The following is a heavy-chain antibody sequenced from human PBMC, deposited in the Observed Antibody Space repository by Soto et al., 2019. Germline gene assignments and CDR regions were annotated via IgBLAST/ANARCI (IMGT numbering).Heavy chain of an antibody. Sequence: GESLKISCKGSGYSFTSYWIGWVRQMPGKGLESMGIIYPGDSDTRYSPSFQGQVTISADKSISTAYLQWSSLKASDTAMYYCARTAAAGKFYYGMDVWGQGTTVTVSS. D-gene: IGHD6-13*01. CDR1: GYSFTSYW. CDR2: IYPGDSDT. CDR3: ARTAAAGKFYYGMDV. V-gene: IGHV5-51*01. J-gene: IGHJ6*02.